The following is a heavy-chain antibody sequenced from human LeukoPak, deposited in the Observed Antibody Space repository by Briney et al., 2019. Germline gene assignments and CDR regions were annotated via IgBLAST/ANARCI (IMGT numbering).Heavy chain of an antibody. CDR3: AKDRVAGSYSYYFDY. D-gene: IGHD6-19*01. CDR1: GFTFSSYA. J-gene: IGHJ4*02. CDR2: ISGSGGST. V-gene: IGHV3-23*01. Sequence: GGSLRLSCAASGFTFSSYAMSWVRQAPGKGLEWVSSISGSGGSTYYADSVKGRFTISRDNSENTLYLQMNSLRAEDTAVYYCAKDRVAGSYSYYFDYWGQGTLVTVSS.